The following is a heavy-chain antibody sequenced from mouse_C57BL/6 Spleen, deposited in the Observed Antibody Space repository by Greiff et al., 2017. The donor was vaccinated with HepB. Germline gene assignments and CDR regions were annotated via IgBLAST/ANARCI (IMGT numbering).Heavy chain of an antibody. J-gene: IGHJ1*03. CDR3: ASPYYYGSSSHWYFDF. CDR1: GFTFSSYT. D-gene: IGHD1-1*01. Sequence: DVQLVESGGGLVKPGGSLKLSCAASGFTFSSYTMSWVRQTPEKRLEWVATISGGGGNTYYPDSVKGRFTISRDNAKNTLYLQMSSLRSEDTALYYCASPYYYGSSSHWYFDFWGTGTTVTVSS. V-gene: IGHV5-9*01. CDR2: ISGGGGNT.